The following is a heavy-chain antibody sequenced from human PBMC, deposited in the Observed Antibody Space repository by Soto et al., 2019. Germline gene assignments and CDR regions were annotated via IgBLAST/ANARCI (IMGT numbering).Heavy chain of an antibody. D-gene: IGHD2-15*01. CDR3: ARAAYCSGGSCSRSGAFDI. CDR2: TYYRSKWYN. Sequence: SQTLSLTCVISGDSVSSNSAARNWIRQSPSRGLEWLGRTYYRSKWYNDYAVSVKSRITINPDTSKNQFSLQLNSVTPEDTAVYYCARAAYCSGGSCSRSGAFDIWGQGTMVTVSS. CDR1: GDSVSSNSAA. J-gene: IGHJ3*02. V-gene: IGHV6-1*01.